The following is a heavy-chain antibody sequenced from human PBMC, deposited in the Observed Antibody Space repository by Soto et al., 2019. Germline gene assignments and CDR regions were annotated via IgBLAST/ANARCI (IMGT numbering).Heavy chain of an antibody. Sequence: GGSLRLSCVASGFTFSNYNMNWVRQAPGKGLEWVSHISGTGVYIHYADAVKGRFTISRDNAKSSVYLQMNSLRAEDTAVYYCAREGALKPFSSWGQGALVTVS. J-gene: IGHJ5*02. CDR1: GFTFSNYN. V-gene: IGHV3-21*01. CDR3: AREGALKPFSS. CDR2: ISGTGVYI.